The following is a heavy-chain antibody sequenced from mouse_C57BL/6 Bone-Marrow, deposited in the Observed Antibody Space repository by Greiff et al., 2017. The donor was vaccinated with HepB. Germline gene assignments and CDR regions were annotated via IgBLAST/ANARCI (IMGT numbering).Heavy chain of an antibody. CDR3: ANLYYFDY. CDR1: GYTFTSYW. V-gene: IGHV1-59*01. Sequence: QVQLKQPGAELVRPGTSVKLSCKASGYTFTSYWMHWVKQRPGQGLEWIGVIDPSDSYTNYNQKFKGKATLTVDTSSSTAYMQLSSLTSEDSAVYYCANLYYFDYWGQGTTLTVSS. J-gene: IGHJ2*01. CDR2: IDPSDSYT.